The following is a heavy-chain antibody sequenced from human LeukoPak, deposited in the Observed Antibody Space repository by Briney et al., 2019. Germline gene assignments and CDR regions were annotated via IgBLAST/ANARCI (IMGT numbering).Heavy chain of an antibody. D-gene: IGHD3-22*01. V-gene: IGHV1-46*01. J-gene: IGHJ4*02. Sequence: ASVKVSCKASGYTFTSYGISWVRQAPGQGLEWMGIINPSGGSTSYAHKFQGRVTMTRDMSTSTVYMELSSLRSEDTAVYYCARARDYYDSSGYYYFDYWGQGTLVTVSS. CDR3: ARARDYYDSSGYYYFDY. CDR1: GYTFTSYG. CDR2: INPSGGST.